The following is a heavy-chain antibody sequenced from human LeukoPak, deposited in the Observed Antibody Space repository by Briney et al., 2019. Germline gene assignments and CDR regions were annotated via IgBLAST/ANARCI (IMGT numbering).Heavy chain of an antibody. Sequence: GESLKISCKGSGYSFTSYWIGWVRQLPGKGLEWMGIIYPGDSDTRYSPSFQGQVTISADKSISTAYLQWSSLKASDTAMYYCARQMYSSGWYVDYWGQGTLVTVSP. CDR2: IYPGDSDT. CDR3: ARQMYSSGWYVDY. CDR1: GYSFTSYW. J-gene: IGHJ4*02. D-gene: IGHD6-19*01. V-gene: IGHV5-51*01.